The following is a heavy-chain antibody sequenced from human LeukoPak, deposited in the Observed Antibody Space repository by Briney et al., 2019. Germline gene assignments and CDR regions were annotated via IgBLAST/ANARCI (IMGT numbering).Heavy chain of an antibody. J-gene: IGHJ4*02. CDR2: INHVGGAT. CDR1: GFTFGIYW. CDR3: ARAATTGTVDY. D-gene: IGHD6-13*01. Sequence: GGSLRLSCAASGFTFGIYWMSWVRQPPGKGLEWVANINHVGGATYYVDSMRGRFTISRDNAENSLFLQVNSLRVEDTAIYYCARAATTGTVDYWGQGTLITVSS. V-gene: IGHV3-7*03.